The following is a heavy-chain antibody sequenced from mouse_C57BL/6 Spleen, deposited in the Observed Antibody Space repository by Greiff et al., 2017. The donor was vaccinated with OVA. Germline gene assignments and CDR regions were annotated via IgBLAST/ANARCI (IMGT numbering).Heavy chain of an antibody. CDR1: GFTFSDYG. V-gene: IGHV5-17*01. Sequence: EVKLVESGGGLVKPGGSLKLSCAASGFTFSDYGMHWVRQAPEKGLEWVAYISSGSSTIYYADTVKGRFTISRDNAKNTLFLQMTRLRSEDTARYYCARRPFTTVVARGYAMDYWGQGTSVTVSS. CDR2: ISSGSSTI. CDR3: ARRPFTTVVARGYAMDY. J-gene: IGHJ4*01. D-gene: IGHD1-1*01.